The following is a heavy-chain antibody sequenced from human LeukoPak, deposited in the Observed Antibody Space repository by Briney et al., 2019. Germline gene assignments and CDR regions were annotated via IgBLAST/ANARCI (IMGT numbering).Heavy chain of an antibody. J-gene: IGHJ6*03. CDR2: INHSGST. V-gene: IGHV4-34*01. CDR3: ARRYDILTGYPKPNYYYYMDV. Sequence: SETLSHTCAVYGGSFSGYYWSWIRQPPGKGLEWIGEINHSGSTNYNPSLKSRVTISVDTSKNQFSLKLSSVTAADTAVYYCARRYDILTGYPKPNYYYYMDVWGKGTTVTVSS. D-gene: IGHD3-9*01. CDR1: GGSFSGYY.